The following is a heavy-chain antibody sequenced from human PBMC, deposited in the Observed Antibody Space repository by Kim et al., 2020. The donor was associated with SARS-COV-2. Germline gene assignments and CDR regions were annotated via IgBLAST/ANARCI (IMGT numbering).Heavy chain of an antibody. V-gene: IGHV3-7*03. Sequence: GGSLRLSCAASGFTFSSYWMSWVRQAPGKGLEWVANIKQDGSEKYYVDSVKGRFTISRDNAKNSLYLQMNSLRAEDTAVYYCASARCGGDCSDPLDWFDPWGQGTLGPGSS. J-gene: IGHJ5*02. CDR2: IKQDGSEK. CDR1: GFTFSSYW. D-gene: IGHD2-21*02. CDR3: ASARCGGDCSDPLDWFDP.